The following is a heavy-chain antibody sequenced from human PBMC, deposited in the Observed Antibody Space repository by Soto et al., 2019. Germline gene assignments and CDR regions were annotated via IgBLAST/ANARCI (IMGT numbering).Heavy chain of an antibody. CDR2: IYPGDSDT. J-gene: IGHJ5*02. D-gene: IGHD3-3*02. CDR1: GYTFTSHW. V-gene: IGHV5-51*01. CDR3: VRVGMVGSISLTNAWFDP. Sequence: GESLKISCMGSGYTFTSHWIGWVRQMPGKGLEWMGIIYPGDSDTRYSPSFQGQVTISADKSIRTAYLQWNSLKASDTAMYYCVRVGMVGSISLTNAWFDPWGPGTLVTVSS.